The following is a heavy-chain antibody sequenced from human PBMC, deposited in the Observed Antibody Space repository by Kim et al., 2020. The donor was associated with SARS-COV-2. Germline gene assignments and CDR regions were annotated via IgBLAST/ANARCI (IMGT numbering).Heavy chain of an antibody. V-gene: IGHV3-23*01. CDR3: AKDGEGHPLGGEYSYGYTVDY. CDR1: GFTFSSYA. Sequence: GGSLRLSCAASGFTFSSYAMSWVRQAPGKGLEWVSAISGSGGSTYYADSVKGRFTISRDNSKNTLYLQMNSLRAEDTAVYYCAKDGEGHPLGGEYSYGYTVDYWGQGTLVTVSS. J-gene: IGHJ4*02. CDR2: ISGSGGST. D-gene: IGHD5-18*01.